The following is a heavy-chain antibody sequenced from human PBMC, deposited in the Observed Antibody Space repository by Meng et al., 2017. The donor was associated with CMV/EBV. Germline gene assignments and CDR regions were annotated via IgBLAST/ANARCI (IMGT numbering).Heavy chain of an antibody. CDR1: GGSFSGYY. V-gene: IGHV4-34*01. D-gene: IGHD4-11*01. Sequence: SETLSLTCAVYGGSFSGYYWSWIRQPPGKGLEWIGEINHSGSTDYNPSLKSRVTISVDTSKNQFSLKLSSVTAADTAVYYCARSPTYYYYGMDVWGQGTTVTVSS. CDR3: ARSPTYYYYGMDV. CDR2: INHSGST. J-gene: IGHJ6*02.